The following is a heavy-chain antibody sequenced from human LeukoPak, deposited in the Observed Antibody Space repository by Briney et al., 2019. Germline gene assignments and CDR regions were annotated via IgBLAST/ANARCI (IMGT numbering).Heavy chain of an antibody. CDR1: GFTFSSYA. Sequence: GGSLRLSCAASGFTFSSYAMSWVRQAPGKGLEWVSAISGSGGSTYYADSVKGRFTISRDNSKNTLYLQMNGLRAEDTAVYYCAKGTAGGYSSSWYDYWGQGTLVTVSS. CDR2: ISGSGGST. CDR3: AKGTAGGYSSSWYDY. V-gene: IGHV3-23*01. J-gene: IGHJ4*02. D-gene: IGHD6-13*01.